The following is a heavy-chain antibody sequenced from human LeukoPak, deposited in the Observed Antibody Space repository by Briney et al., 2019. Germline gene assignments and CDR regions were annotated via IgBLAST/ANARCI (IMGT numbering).Heavy chain of an antibody. D-gene: IGHD3-22*01. CDR1: GGTFSSYA. CDR2: IIPIFGTA. Sequence: SVRVSCKASGGTFSSYAISWVRQAPGQGLEWMGGIIPIFGTANYAQKFQGRVTITADESTSTAYMELSSLRSEDTAVYYCARATPYDSSGYYLPDYWGQGTLVTVSS. V-gene: IGHV1-69*01. CDR3: ARATPYDSSGYYLPDY. J-gene: IGHJ4*02.